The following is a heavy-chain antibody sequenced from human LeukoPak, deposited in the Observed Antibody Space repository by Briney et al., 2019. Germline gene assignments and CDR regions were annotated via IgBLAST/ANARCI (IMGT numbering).Heavy chain of an antibody. D-gene: IGHD5-24*01. Sequence: PGGSLRLSCAASGFTFSSYAMSWVRQAPGKGLEWVSTINHSGGFIYYADSVKGRFTISRDNSKNTLYLQMNSLRAEDTAVYYCAKCGRRWLQSPDYWGQGTLVTVSS. V-gene: IGHV3-23*01. CDR3: AKCGRRWLQSPDY. CDR2: INHSGGFI. J-gene: IGHJ4*02. CDR1: GFTFSSYA.